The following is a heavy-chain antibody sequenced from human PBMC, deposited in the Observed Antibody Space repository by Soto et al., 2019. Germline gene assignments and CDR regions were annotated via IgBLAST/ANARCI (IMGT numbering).Heavy chain of an antibody. J-gene: IGHJ4*02. CDR1: GGSISSGGYS. D-gene: IGHD5-12*01. CDR3: ARDSGYLLFDY. CDR2: IYHSGST. Sequence: PSETLSLTCAVSGGSISSGGYSWSWIRQPPGKGLEWIGYIYHSGSTYYNPSLKSRVTISVDRSKNQFSLKLSSVTAADTAVYYCARDSGYLLFDYWGQGTLVTVSS. V-gene: IGHV4-30-2*01.